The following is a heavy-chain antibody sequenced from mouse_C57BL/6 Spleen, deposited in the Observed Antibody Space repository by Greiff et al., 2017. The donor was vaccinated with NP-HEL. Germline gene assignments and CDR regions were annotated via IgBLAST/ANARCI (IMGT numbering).Heavy chain of an antibody. V-gene: IGHV5-17*01. J-gene: IGHJ1*03. CDR3: ARRYFNTTVVAYWYFDV. D-gene: IGHD1-1*01. Sequence: EVQLQESGGGLVKPGGSLKLSCAASGFTFSDYGMHWVRQAPEKGLEWVAYISSGSSTIYYADTVKGRFTISRDNAKNTLFLQMTSLRSEDTAMYYCARRYFNTTVVAYWYFDVWGTGTTVTVSS. CDR1: GFTFSDYG. CDR2: ISSGSSTI.